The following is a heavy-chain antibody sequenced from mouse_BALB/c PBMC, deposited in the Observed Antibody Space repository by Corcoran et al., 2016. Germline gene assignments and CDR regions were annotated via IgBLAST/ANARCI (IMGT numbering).Heavy chain of an antibody. CDR2: IDPENGNT. V-gene: IGHV14-1*02. CDR3: ARRGGQLGLRPVDY. D-gene: IGHD3-2*01. CDR1: GFNIKDYY. J-gene: IGHJ2*01. Sequence: EVQLQQSGAELVRPGALVKLSCKASGFNIKDYYMHWVKQRPEQGLEWIGWIDPENGNTIYDPKFQGKASITADTSSNTAYLQLSSLTSEDTAVYYCARRGGQLGLRPVDYWGQGTTLTVSS.